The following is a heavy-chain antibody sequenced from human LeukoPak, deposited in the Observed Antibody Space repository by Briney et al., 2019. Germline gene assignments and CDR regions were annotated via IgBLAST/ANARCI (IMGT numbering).Heavy chain of an antibody. CDR3: ARGPHTSSWYKHAFDI. Sequence: SVKVSCKASGGTFNNFAICWVRQAPRQGLEWMGGIFPVFGTSTYAQKFQGRVTITADESTRTAHMELSSLRSDDTAVYYCARGPHTSSWYKHAFDIWAQGTMVTVSS. D-gene: IGHD6-13*01. CDR1: GGTFNNFA. CDR2: IFPVFGTS. V-gene: IGHV1-69*01. J-gene: IGHJ3*02.